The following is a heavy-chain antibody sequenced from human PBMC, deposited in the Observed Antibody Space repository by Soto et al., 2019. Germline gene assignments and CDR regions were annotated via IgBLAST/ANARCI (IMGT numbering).Heavy chain of an antibody. J-gene: IGHJ3*02. CDR3: ARASAAAGTVEGAFDI. V-gene: IGHV6-1*01. Sequence: SQTLSLTCAISGDSVSSNSAAWNWIRQSPSRGLEWLGRTYYRSKWYNDYAVSVKSRITINPDTSKNQFSLQLNSVTPEDTAVYYCARASAAAGTVEGAFDIWGQGTMVTVSS. D-gene: IGHD6-13*01. CDR2: TYYRSKWYN. CDR1: GDSVSSNSAA.